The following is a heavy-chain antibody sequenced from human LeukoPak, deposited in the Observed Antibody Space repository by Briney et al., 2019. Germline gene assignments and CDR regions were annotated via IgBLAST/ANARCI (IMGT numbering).Heavy chain of an antibody. CDR2: IKQDGSEK. D-gene: IGHD2-2*01. CDR3: AREDIVVVPAADYYYYGMDV. V-gene: IGHV3-7*01. Sequence: GGSLRLSCAASGFTFSSYWMSWVRQAPGKGLEWVANIKQDGSEKYYVDSVKGRITISRDNAKNSLYLQMNSLRAEDTAVYYCAREDIVVVPAADYYYYGMDVWGQGTTVTVSS. J-gene: IGHJ6*02. CDR1: GFTFSSYW.